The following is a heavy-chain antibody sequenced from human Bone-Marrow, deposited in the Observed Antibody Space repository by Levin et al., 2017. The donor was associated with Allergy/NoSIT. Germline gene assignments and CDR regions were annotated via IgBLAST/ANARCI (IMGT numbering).Heavy chain of an antibody. D-gene: IGHD2-15*01. Sequence: PGESLKISCAASGFTFSSYSMNWVRQAPGKGLEWVSSISSSISHKFYADSVKGRFTISRDNAKNSLYLQMNSLRVEDTAVYYCAREDVGKQDLDYWGQGTLVTVSS. CDR2: ISSSISHK. CDR1: GFTFSSYS. V-gene: IGHV3-21*01. CDR3: AREDVGKQDLDY. J-gene: IGHJ4*02.